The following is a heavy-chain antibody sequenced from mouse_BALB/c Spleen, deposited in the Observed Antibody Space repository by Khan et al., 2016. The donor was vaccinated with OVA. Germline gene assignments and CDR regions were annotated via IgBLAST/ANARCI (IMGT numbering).Heavy chain of an antibody. CDR3: TRNGFGNYGSWDY. CDR2: IYPGNSDT. Sequence: VQLQQSGTVLARPGASVKMSCKASGYTFTSYWMHWVKQRPGQGLEWIGTIYPGNSDTNYNQKFKGKAKLTAVTSTSTAYMEFNSLTNEDSAVYFWTRNGFGNYGSWDYWGQGTTLTVSS. CDR1: GYTFTSYW. V-gene: IGHV1-5*01. D-gene: IGHD2-1*01. J-gene: IGHJ2*01.